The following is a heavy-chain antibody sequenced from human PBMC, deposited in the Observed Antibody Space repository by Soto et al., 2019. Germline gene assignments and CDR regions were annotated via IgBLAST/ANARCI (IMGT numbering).Heavy chain of an antibody. V-gene: IGHV3-23*01. J-gene: IGHJ4*02. CDR3: AEDKGVAGASFDY. Sequence: EVQLLESGGGLVQPGGSLRLSCAASGFTFSSYAMSWVRQAPGKGLEWVSAISGSGGSTYYADSVKGRFTISRDNSKNTLYLQMNSLRAEDTAVYYCAEDKGVAGASFDYWGQGTLVTVSS. CDR1: GFTFSSYA. D-gene: IGHD6-19*01. CDR2: ISGSGGST.